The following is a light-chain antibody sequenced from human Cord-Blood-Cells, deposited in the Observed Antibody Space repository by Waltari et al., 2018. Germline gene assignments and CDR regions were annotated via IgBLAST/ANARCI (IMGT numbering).Light chain of an antibody. Sequence: QSALTQPASVSGSPGQSITISCTGTSSDVGGYNYVSWYQQHHGKAPKLMIYDVSNRPSGVANRSSGSKSGNTASLTISGLQAEDEADYYCSSYTSSSTLVFGTGTKVTVL. CDR1: SSDVGGYNY. CDR3: SSYTSSSTLV. CDR2: DVS. V-gene: IGLV2-14*01. J-gene: IGLJ1*01.